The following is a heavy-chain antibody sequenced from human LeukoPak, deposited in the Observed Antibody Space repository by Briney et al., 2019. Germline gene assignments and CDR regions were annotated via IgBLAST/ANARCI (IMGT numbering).Heavy chain of an antibody. D-gene: IGHD6-19*01. CDR1: GFTFSSYA. Sequence: GGSLRLSCSASGFTFSSYAMLWVRQAPGKGLEYVSAISSNGGSTYYADSVKGRFTISRDNSKNTLYLQMSSLRAEDTAVYYCVKDTVAGTPTYYFDYWGQGTLVTVSS. V-gene: IGHV3-64D*06. J-gene: IGHJ4*02. CDR2: ISSNGGST. CDR3: VKDTVAGTPTYYFDY.